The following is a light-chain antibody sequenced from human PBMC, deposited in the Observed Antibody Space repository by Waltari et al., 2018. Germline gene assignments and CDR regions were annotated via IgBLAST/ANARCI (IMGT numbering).Light chain of an antibody. J-gene: IGKJ4*01. CDR2: GAS. CDR1: QSVSTN. Sequence: EIVMTQSPATLSLSPGERATLSCRASQSVSTNVACYQKRPGQAPRLLIFGASTRATGIPDRFSGSGSCTEFTLIINSLQSEDFADYYCQQYHNWPLTFGGGTKVEIK. CDR3: QQYHNWPLT. V-gene: IGKV3-15*01.